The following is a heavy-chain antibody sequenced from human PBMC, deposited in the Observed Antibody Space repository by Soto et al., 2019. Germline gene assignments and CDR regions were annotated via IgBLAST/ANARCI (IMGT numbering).Heavy chain of an antibody. J-gene: IGHJ6*02. V-gene: IGHV3-30*18. CDR2: ISYDGSNK. Sequence: SCAASGFTFSSYGMHWVRQAPGKGLEWVAVISYDGSNKYYADSVKGRFTISRDNSKNTLYLQMNSLRAEDTAVYYCAKDSRIVVVPAAPDVWGQGTTVTVSS. D-gene: IGHD2-2*01. CDR3: AKDSRIVVVPAAPDV. CDR1: GFTFSSYG.